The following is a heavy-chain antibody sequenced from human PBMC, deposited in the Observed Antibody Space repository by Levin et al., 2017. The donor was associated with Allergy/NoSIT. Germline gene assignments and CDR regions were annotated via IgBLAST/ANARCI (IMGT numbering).Heavy chain of an antibody. CDR2: IYYSGST. CDR1: GGSVSSGSYY. J-gene: IGHJ6*02. V-gene: IGHV4-61*01. D-gene: IGHD3-10*01. Sequence: SETLSLTCTVSGGSVSSGSYYWSWIRQPPGKGLEWIGYIYYSGSTNYNPSLKSRVTISVDTSKNQFSLKLSSVTAADTAVYYCARDKSRITMVRGVISYYYDGMDVWGQGTTVTVSS. CDR3: ARDKSRITMVRGVISYYYDGMDV.